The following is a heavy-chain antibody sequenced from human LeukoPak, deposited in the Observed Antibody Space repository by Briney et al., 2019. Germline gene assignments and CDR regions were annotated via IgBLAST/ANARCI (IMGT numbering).Heavy chain of an antibody. D-gene: IGHD2/OR15-2a*01. CDR2: IKEDGREK. Sequence: GGSLRLSCAATGFTFSNYCMTWVRQAPGKGLEWVANIKEDGREKYYVDSVKGRSTMSRANAKNSLYLQMNSLRVEDTAVYYFARVQVYDGNFYRANHYWGQGTLVTVSS. V-gene: IGHV3-7*01. CDR3: ARVQVYDGNFYRANHY. J-gene: IGHJ4*02. CDR1: GFTFSNYC.